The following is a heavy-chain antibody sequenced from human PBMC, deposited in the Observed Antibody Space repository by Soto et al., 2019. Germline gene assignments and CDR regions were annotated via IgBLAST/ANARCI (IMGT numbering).Heavy chain of an antibody. Sequence: PSETLSLTCAVSGYSISSSNWWGWIRQPPGKGLEWIGYIYYSGTTYYNPSLKSRVTMSVDTSKNQFSLKLTSVTAVDTAVYYCARDRVVPAAIVFYGMDVWGQGTTVTVSS. CDR2: IYYSGTT. D-gene: IGHD2-2*02. J-gene: IGHJ6*02. CDR3: ARDRVVPAAIVFYGMDV. CDR1: GYSISSSNW. V-gene: IGHV4-28*03.